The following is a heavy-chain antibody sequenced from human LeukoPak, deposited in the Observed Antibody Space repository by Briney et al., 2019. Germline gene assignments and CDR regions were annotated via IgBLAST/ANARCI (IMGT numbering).Heavy chain of an antibody. Sequence: PGGSLRLSCLVSGFPLSDYAMNWVRQAPGKGLEWVSHINRETTLIDYSDSVKGRFTISRDNGKNSLYLQMSSLRAEDTAVYYCARGAGSCSPTSCFDDYFDSWGQGTLVTVSS. CDR2: INRETTLI. CDR1: GFPLSDYA. D-gene: IGHD2-2*01. V-gene: IGHV3-48*01. CDR3: ARGAGSCSPTSCFDDYFDS. J-gene: IGHJ4*02.